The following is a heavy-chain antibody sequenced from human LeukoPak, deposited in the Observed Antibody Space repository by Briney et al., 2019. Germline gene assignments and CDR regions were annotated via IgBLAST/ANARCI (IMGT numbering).Heavy chain of an antibody. V-gene: IGHV3-21*01. CDR3: ARTTVAPSWFDP. D-gene: IGHD4-23*01. CDR1: GFTSSSYS. CDR2: ISSSSAYI. Sequence: PGGSLRLSCAASGFTSSSYSMNWVRQAPGKGLEWVSSISSSSAYIYYADSVKGRFTISRDNAKNSLYLQMNSLRAEDTAVYLCARTTVAPSWFDPWGQGTLVTVSS. J-gene: IGHJ5*02.